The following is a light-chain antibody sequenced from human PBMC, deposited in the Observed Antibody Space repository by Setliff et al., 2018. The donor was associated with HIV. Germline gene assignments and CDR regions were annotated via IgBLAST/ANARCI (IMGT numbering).Light chain of an antibody. CDR2: DVS. CDR1: SSDVGGYQQ. V-gene: IGLV2-11*01. Sequence: QSALTQPRSVSGSPGQSVTISCTGTSSDVGGYQQVSWYQQHPGKAPKVMIYDVSRRPSGVPDRFSGSKSGNTASLTISGLQAEDEADYYCCSYACSYRYVVGTGTKV. J-gene: IGLJ1*01. CDR3: CSYACSYRYV.